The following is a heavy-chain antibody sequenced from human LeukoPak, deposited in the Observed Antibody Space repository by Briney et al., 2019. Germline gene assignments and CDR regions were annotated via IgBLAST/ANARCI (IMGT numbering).Heavy chain of an antibody. V-gene: IGHV1-8*01. D-gene: IGHD6-6*01. J-gene: IGHJ4*02. CDR3: ARGSSWYFDY. CDR1: GYTFTSYD. CDR2: MNPNSGNT. Sequence: ASVRVSCKASGYTFTSYDISRVRRATGQGLEWMGWMNPNSGNTGYAQKFQGRVTMTRNTSISTAYMELSSLRSEDTAVYYCARGSSWYFDYWGQGTLVTVSS.